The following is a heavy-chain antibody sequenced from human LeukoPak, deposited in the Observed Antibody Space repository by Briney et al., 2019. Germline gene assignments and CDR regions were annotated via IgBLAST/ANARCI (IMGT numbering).Heavy chain of an antibody. CDR2: IKQDGSNK. V-gene: IGHV3-7*01. J-gene: IGHJ6*02. D-gene: IGHD5-18*01. CDR3: ARDFRLWHNWPYYYYGMDV. CDR1: GFTFSSYW. Sequence: PGGSLRLSCAASGFTFSSYWMSWVRQAPGKGLEWVANIKQDGSNKYYADSVKGRFTISRDNSKNTLYLQMNSLRAEDTAVYYCARDFRLWHNWPYYYYGMDVWGQGTTVTVSS.